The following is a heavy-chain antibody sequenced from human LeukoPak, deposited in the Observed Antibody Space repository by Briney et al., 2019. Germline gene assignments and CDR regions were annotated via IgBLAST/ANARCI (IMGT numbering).Heavy chain of an antibody. Sequence: KASETLSLTYTVSGYSISSGYYWGWIRQPPGKGLEWIGSIYHSGSTYYNPSLKSRVPISVDTSKNQFSLKLNSVTAADTAVYYCAKSNGYGLIDSWGRGTMVTVSS. D-gene: IGHD3-22*01. J-gene: IGHJ3*01. CDR2: IYHSGST. CDR1: GYSISSGYY. CDR3: AKSNGYGLIDS. V-gene: IGHV4-38-2*02.